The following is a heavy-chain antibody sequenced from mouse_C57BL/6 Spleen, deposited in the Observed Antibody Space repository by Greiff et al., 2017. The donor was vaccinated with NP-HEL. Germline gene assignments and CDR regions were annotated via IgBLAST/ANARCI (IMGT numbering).Heavy chain of an antibody. Sequence: VQRVESGAELVKPGASVKMSCKASGYTFTTYPIEWMKQNHGKSLEWIGNFHPYNDDTKYNEKFKGKATFTVEKSSSTVYLELSRLTSDDSAVYYCARGDYYSNYGFAYWGQGTLVTVSA. CDR2: FHPYNDDT. CDR1: GYTFTTYP. CDR3: ARGDYYSNYGFAY. J-gene: IGHJ3*01. V-gene: IGHV1-47*01. D-gene: IGHD2-5*01.